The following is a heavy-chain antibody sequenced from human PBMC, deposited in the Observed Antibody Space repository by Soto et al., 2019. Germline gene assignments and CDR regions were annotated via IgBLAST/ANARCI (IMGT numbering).Heavy chain of an antibody. D-gene: IGHD5-18*01. V-gene: IGHV3-53*01. CDR3: ASRAMAHRFDY. J-gene: IGHJ4*02. CDR1: GFTVSSNY. Sequence: PGGSLRLSCAASGFTVSSNYMSWVRQAPGKGLEWVSVIYSGGSTYYADSVKGRFTISRDNSKNTLYLQMNSLRAEDTAVYYCASRAMAHRFDYRGQGTLVTVSS. CDR2: IYSGGST.